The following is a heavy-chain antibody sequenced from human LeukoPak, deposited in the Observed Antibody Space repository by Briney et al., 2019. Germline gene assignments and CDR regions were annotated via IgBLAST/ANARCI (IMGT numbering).Heavy chain of an antibody. CDR2: INHSGST. CDR3: ARQWLVSPLFDY. D-gene: IGHD6-19*01. V-gene: IGHV4-34*01. J-gene: IGHJ4*02. Sequence: PSETLSLTCTVSGGSISTYYWSWSRQPPGKGLEWIGEINHSGSTNYNPSLKSRVTISVDTSKNQLSLKLSSMTAADTAVYYCARQWLVSPLFDYWGQGTLVTVSS. CDR1: GGSISTYY.